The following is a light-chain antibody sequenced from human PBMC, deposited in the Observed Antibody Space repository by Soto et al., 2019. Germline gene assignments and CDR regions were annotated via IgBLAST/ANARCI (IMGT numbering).Light chain of an antibody. J-gene: IGKJ3*01. CDR3: QQHYDTPCT. CDR1: RSVLYNSNNKNY. Sequence: DIVMTQSPDSLAESLGERATINCKSSRSVLYNSNNKNYLAWYQQKPGQPPKLLIYWASTRESGVPDRFSGSGSGTDFTLTISSLQAEDVAVYYCQQHYDTPCTFGPGTKVDIK. V-gene: IGKV4-1*01. CDR2: WAS.